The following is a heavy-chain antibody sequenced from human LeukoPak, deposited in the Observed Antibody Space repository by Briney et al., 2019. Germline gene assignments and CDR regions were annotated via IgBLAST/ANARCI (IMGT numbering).Heavy chain of an antibody. CDR2: IYYSGST. CDR1: GGSISSSSYY. V-gene: IGHV4-39*01. J-gene: IGHJ4*02. Sequence: SETLSLTCTVSGGSISSSSYYWGWIRQPPGKGLEWIGSIYYSGSTYYNPSLKSRVTISVDTSKNQFSLKLSSVTAADTAVYYCARRDARDSSGYVEYYFDYWGQGTLVTVSS. D-gene: IGHD3-22*01. CDR3: ARRDARDSSGYVEYYFDY.